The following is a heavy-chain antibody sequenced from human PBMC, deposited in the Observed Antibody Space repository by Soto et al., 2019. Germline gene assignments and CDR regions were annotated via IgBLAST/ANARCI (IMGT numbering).Heavy chain of an antibody. CDR3: ARASKFVLSGYYYGMDV. J-gene: IGHJ6*02. D-gene: IGHD3-10*02. Sequence: QVQLVQSGAEVKKPVASVKVSCNASGYTFTGYYMHWVRQAPGPGLEWMGWINPNSGGTNYAQKFQGWVTMTRDTSISTAYMELSRLRSDDTAVYYCARASKFVLSGYYYGMDVWGQGTTVTVSS. CDR1: GYTFTGYY. V-gene: IGHV1-2*04. CDR2: INPNSGGT.